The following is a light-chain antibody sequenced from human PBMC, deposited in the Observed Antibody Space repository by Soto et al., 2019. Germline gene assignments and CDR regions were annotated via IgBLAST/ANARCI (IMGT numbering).Light chain of an antibody. CDR1: SSDVGCYNL. J-gene: IGLJ2*01. CDR2: EGS. V-gene: IGLV2-23*03. Sequence: QSALTRPASVSGSPGQSITISCTGTSSDVGCYNLGSWYQQHPGKAPKLMIYEGSKRPSGVSNRFSGSKSANTASLTISGLQAEDDADYYCCSYAGSMTFVFGAGTKLTVL. CDR3: CSYAGSMTFV.